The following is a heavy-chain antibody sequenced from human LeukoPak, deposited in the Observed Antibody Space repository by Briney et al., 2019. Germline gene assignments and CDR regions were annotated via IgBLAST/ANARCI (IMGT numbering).Heavy chain of an antibody. V-gene: IGHV3-74*01. D-gene: IGHD6-25*01. CDR2: INTDGSST. CDR1: GFTFSSYW. J-gene: IGHJ3*02. Sequence: GGSLRLSCAASGFTFSSYWMHWVRQAPGKGLVWVSRINTDGSSTSYADSVKGRFTISRDNAKNTLYLQMNSLRAEDTAVYYCARVVRLRGAFDIWGQGTMVTVSS. CDR3: ARVVRLRGAFDI.